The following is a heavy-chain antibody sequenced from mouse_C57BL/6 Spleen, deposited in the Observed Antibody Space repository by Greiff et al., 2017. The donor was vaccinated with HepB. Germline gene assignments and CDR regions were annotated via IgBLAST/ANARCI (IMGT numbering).Heavy chain of an antibody. CDR3: ARSFYGYDDGYWYFDV. Sequence: QVQLQQPGTELVKPGASVKLSCKASGYTLTSYWMHWVKQRPGQGLEWIGNINPSNGGTNYNEKFKSKATLTVDKSSSTAYMQLSSLTSEDSAVYYCARSFYGYDDGYWYFDVWGTGTTVTVSS. J-gene: IGHJ1*03. CDR1: GYTLTSYW. CDR2: INPSNGGT. V-gene: IGHV1-53*01. D-gene: IGHD2-2*01.